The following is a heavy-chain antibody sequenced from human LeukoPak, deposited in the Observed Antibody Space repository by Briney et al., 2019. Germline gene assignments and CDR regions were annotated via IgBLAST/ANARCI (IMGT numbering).Heavy chain of an antibody. V-gene: IGHV1-18*04. J-gene: IGHJ4*02. CDR3: ARETPARLGLGY. D-gene: IGHD3-16*01. Sequence: ASVKVSCKASGYTFTSYGIGWVRQAPGQGLEWMGWISAYNGNTNYAQKPQGRVTMTTDTSTSTAYMELRSLRSDDTAVYYCARETPARLGLGYWGQGTLVTVSS. CDR2: ISAYNGNT. CDR1: GYTFTSYG.